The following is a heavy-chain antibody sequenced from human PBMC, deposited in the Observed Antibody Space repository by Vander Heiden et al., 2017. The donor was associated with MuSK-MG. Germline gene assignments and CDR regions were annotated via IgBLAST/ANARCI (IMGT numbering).Heavy chain of an antibody. CDR2: MNPNSGNT. J-gene: IGHJ4*02. D-gene: IGHD3-3*01. CDR1: GYTFTSYD. V-gene: IGHV1-8*01. CDR3: ARGGRTHYDFWSGYYTGLFDY. Sequence: QVQLVQSGAEVKKPGASVKVSCKASGYTFTSYDINWVRQATGQGLEWMGWMNPNSGNTGYAQKFQGRVNMTRNTSISTAYMELSSLRSEDTAVYYCARGGRTHYDFWSGYYTGLFDYWGQGTLVTVSS.